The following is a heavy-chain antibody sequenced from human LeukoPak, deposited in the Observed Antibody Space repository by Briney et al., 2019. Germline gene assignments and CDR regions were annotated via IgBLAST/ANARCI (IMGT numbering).Heavy chain of an antibody. CDR2: IKTDGSEK. Sequence: PGGSLRLSCAASGFIYSDYWMSWVRQAPGKGLEWVANIKTDGSEKYYVDSVKGRFTISRDNAKNSLYLQMRSLRAEDTAVYYCAGGGWRPDPWGQGTLVTVSS. CDR3: AGGGWRPDP. J-gene: IGHJ5*02. D-gene: IGHD6-19*01. V-gene: IGHV3-7*01. CDR1: GFIYSDYW.